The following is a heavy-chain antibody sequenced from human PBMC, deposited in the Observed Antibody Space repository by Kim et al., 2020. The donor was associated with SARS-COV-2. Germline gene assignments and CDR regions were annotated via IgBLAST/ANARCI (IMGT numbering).Heavy chain of an antibody. D-gene: IGHD3-9*01. V-gene: IGHV4-34*01. J-gene: IGHJ5*02. Sequence: SETLSLTCAVYGGSFSGYYWSWIRQPPGKGLEWIGEINHSGSTNYNPSLKSRVTISVDTSKNQFSLKLSSVTAADTAVYYCERGGGVLRYFDWLGRFDPWGQGTLVTVSS. CDR1: GGSFSGYY. CDR2: INHSGST. CDR3: ERGGGVLRYFDWLGRFDP.